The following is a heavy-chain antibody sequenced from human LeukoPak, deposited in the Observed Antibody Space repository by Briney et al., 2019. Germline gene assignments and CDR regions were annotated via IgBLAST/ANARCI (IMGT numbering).Heavy chain of an antibody. J-gene: IGHJ5*02. V-gene: IGHV4-61*01. CDR3: AREPGFDSSGYLNWSDP. CDR1: GGSVSSGSYY. CDR2: IYYSGST. Sequence: PSETLSLTCSVSGGSVSSGSYYWSWIRQPPGEGLEWVGHIYYSGSTNYNPSLKSRVTISVDTSKNQLSLKLSSVTAADTAVYYCAREPGFDSSGYLNWSDPWGQGTLVTVSS. D-gene: IGHD3-22*01.